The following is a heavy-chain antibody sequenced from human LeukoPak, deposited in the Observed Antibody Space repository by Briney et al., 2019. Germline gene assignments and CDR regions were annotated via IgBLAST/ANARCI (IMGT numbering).Heavy chain of an antibody. D-gene: IGHD6-13*01. CDR3: ARGRYSSSWYGS. Sequence: KPSETLSLTCTGSGGSISSYYWSWIRQPPGKGLEWIGYIYYSGSTNYNPSLKSRITISVDTSKNQFSLKLSSVTAADTAVYYCARGRYSSSWYGSWGQGTLVTVSS. CDR1: GGSISSYY. J-gene: IGHJ5*01. V-gene: IGHV4-59*01. CDR2: IYYSGST.